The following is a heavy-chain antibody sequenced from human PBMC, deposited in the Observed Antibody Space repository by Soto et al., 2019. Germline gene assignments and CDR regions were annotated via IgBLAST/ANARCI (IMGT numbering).Heavy chain of an antibody. D-gene: IGHD1-20*01. V-gene: IGHV1-2*02. CDR1: GYTFTGYY. CDR3: ARDHFYTRNDVYGMDV. CDR2: INPNSGGT. J-gene: IGHJ6*02. Sequence: SVKVSCKASGYTFTGYYMHWVRQAPGQGLEWMGWINPNSGGTNYAQKFQGRVTMTRDTSISTAYMELSRLRSDDTAVYYCARDHFYTRNDVYGMDVWGQGTTVTV.